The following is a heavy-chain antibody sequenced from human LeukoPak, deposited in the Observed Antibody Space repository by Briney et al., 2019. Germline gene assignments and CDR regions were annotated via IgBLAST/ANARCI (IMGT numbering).Heavy chain of an antibody. V-gene: IGHV1-2*02. CDR1: GYTFTGYY. CDR3: ARGSSYGYYYYYYYMDV. D-gene: IGHD5-18*01. CDR2: INPNSGGT. Sequence: ASVKLSCKASGYTFTGYYMHWVRQAPGHGLEGMGWINPNSGGTNYAQKFQGRVTMTRDTSISKAYMELCRLRSDDTAVDYCARGSSYGYYYYYYYMDVWGKGTTVTVSS. J-gene: IGHJ6*03.